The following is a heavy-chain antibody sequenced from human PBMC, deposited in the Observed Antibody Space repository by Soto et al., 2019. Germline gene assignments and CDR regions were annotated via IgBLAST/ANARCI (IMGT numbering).Heavy chain of an antibody. CDR1: GFTFGAHP. J-gene: IGHJ4*02. Sequence: EVQLLESGGGLVKPGGSLTVSCAASGFTFGAHPMSWVRLAPGKGLEWVSTISGYGGSTYYPDSLKGRFIISRDNSKNTLYLQINTLRAEDTAIYFCAKQRTTVTTSFDYWGQGTLVTVSS. V-gene: IGHV3-23*01. CDR2: ISGYGGST. CDR3: AKQRTTVTTSFDY. D-gene: IGHD4-17*01.